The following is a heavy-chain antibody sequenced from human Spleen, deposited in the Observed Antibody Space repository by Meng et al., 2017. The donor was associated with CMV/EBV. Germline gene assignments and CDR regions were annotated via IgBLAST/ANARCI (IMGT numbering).Heavy chain of an antibody. Sequence: ESLKISCAVYGGSFSGYYWSWIRQPPGKGLEWIGEINHSGSTNYNPSLKSRVTISVDTSENQFSLRLTSVTAADTAVYYCAGVLWDCSSTSCFDYWGQGSLVTVSS. CDR3: AGVLWDCSSTSCFDY. V-gene: IGHV4-34*01. CDR1: GGSFSGYY. CDR2: INHSGST. J-gene: IGHJ4*02. D-gene: IGHD2-2*01.